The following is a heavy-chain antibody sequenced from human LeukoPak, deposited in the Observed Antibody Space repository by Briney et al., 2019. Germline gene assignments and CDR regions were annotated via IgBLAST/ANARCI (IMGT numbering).Heavy chain of an antibody. Sequence: GGSLRLSCAASGFTFSDYYMSWIRQAPGKGLEWVSYITDSGNTIYYADSVKGRFTISRDNANNLLFLQMNSLRAEDTAVYFCARDMSRHGYTWTKYFDFWGRGALVTVSS. D-gene: IGHD5-24*01. J-gene: IGHJ4*02. CDR2: ITDSGNTI. CDR1: GFTFSDYY. CDR3: ARDMSRHGYTWTKYFDF. V-gene: IGHV3-11*01.